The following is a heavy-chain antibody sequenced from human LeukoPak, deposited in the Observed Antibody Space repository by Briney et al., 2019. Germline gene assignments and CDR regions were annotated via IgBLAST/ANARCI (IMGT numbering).Heavy chain of an antibody. CDR1: GFTFSSYA. V-gene: IGHV3-23*01. J-gene: IGHJ4*02. D-gene: IGHD3-22*01. CDR2: ICGDGGCT. Sequence: PGGSLRLSRAASGFTFSSYAMSWVRQAPGKGLEWLSIICGDGGCTYYTDSVKGRFTISRDNSKNTLYLQMNSLRAEDTAIYYCAKATRDSSGYSHYFDYWGRGTLVSVSS. CDR3: AKATRDSSGYSHYFDY.